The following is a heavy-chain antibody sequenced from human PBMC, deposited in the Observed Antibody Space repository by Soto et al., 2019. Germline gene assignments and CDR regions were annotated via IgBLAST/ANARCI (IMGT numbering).Heavy chain of an antibody. V-gene: IGHV1-2*02. D-gene: IGHD2-2*01. Sequence: ASAELSCKACGYGFAGNSMHWVRQAPGQGLEWMGWINPNSGGTNDAQKFQGRVTMTRDTSISTAYMELNSLRVEDTALYYCVIPTRSVRGMGVWGQGTTVTVSS. CDR2: INPNSGGT. J-gene: IGHJ6*02. CDR1: GYGFAGNS. CDR3: VIPTRSVRGMGV.